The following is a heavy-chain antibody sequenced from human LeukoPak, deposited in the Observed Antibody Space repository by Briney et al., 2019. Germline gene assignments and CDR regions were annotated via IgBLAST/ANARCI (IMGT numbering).Heavy chain of an antibody. V-gene: IGHV3-30*04. CDR3: AKAHGGSYHSGID. Sequence: QPGGSLILSWPASGWTFSSYAIHWGRQPPGKGLEWGAAISYDVRNKYYADSVKGRFSISRDNSTNTLSLQLNSLRVEDTAEYYCAKAHGGSYHSGIDWGQGTLVIVSS. CDR1: GWTFSSYA. D-gene: IGHD1-26*01. CDR2: ISYDVRNK. J-gene: IGHJ4*02.